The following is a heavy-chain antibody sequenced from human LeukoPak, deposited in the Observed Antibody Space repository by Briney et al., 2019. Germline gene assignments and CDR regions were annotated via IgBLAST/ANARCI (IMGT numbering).Heavy chain of an antibody. V-gene: IGHV3-73*01. D-gene: IGHD3-16*01. CDR3: AKDYFLVDS. J-gene: IGHJ4*02. CDR2: IRSKANNYAT. Sequence: QSGGSLRLSCAASGFTFSGSAMHWVRRASGKGLEWVGRIRSKANNYATAYAASVKGRFTISRDNSKNTLYLQMNSLRAEDTAVYYCAKDYFLVDSWGQGTLVTVSS. CDR1: GFTFSGSA.